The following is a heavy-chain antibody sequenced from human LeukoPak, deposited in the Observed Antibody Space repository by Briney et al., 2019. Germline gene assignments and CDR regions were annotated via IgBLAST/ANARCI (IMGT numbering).Heavy chain of an antibody. J-gene: IGHJ3*02. CDR1: GYTFTFSG. Sequence: ASVKVSCKASGYTFTFSGITWVRQAPGQGLEWMGWISAYNGNTNYAQKLQGRVTMTTDTSTSTAYMELRSLRPDDTAVYYCARGFYDSSGYDDLDAFDIWGQGTMVTVSS. V-gene: IGHV1-18*01. CDR3: ARGFYDSSGYDDLDAFDI. D-gene: IGHD3-22*01. CDR2: ISAYNGNT.